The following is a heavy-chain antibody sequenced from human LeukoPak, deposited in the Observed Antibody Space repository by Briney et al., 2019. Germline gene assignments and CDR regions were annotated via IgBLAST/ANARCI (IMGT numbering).Heavy chain of an antibody. V-gene: IGHV4-4*07. CDR1: GGSISSYY. CDR3: ARAICSGGSCYGYYFDY. Sequence: KSSETLSLTCTVSGGSISSYYWSWIRQPAGKGLEWIWRIYTSGSTNYNPSLKSRVTMSVDTSKNQFSLKLSSVTAADTAVYYCARAICSGGSCYGYYFDYWGQGTLVTVSS. CDR2: IYTSGST. J-gene: IGHJ4*02. D-gene: IGHD2-15*01.